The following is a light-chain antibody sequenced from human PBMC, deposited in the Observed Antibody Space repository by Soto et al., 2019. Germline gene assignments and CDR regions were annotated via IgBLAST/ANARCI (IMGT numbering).Light chain of an antibody. CDR2: GAS. J-gene: IGKJ1*01. CDR3: QHYNNWPKT. Sequence: DIVMTQSPATLSVSPGERATLSCRASQTISSNLAWYQQKPGQTPRLLIYGASTRATGVPARFSGSGSGTEFTLTISSLQSEDFAVYYCQHYNNWPKTFGQGTKV. CDR1: QTISSN. V-gene: IGKV3-15*01.